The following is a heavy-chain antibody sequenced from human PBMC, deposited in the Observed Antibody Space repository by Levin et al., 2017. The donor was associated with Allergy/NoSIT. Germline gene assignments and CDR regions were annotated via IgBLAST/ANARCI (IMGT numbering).Heavy chain of an antibody. J-gene: IGHJ4*02. Sequence: SQTLSLTCTVSGDPIISDGHYWAWIRQAPGKGLEWIGTKYFGDRVYYNPSLKSRVAIPVDMSKNQVFLKMNSVSAADTSLYRCVRHSRAVSYFESWGQGILVSVSS. CDR2: KYFGDRV. D-gene: IGHD5/OR15-5a*01. CDR1: GDPIISDGHY. V-gene: IGHV4-39*01. CDR3: VRHSRAVSYFES.